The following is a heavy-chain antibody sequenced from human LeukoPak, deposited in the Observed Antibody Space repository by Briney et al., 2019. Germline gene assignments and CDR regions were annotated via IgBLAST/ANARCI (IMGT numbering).Heavy chain of an antibody. Sequence: SQTLSLTCTVSDGSISSGGYYWSWIRQHPGKGLEWIGYIYYSGSTYYNPSLKSRVTISVDTSKNQFSLKLSSVTAADTAVYYCARARVSMVRGVSWFDPWGQGTLATVSS. J-gene: IGHJ5*02. CDR1: DGSISSGGYY. D-gene: IGHD3-10*01. CDR3: ARARVSMVRGVSWFDP. CDR2: IYYSGST. V-gene: IGHV4-31*03.